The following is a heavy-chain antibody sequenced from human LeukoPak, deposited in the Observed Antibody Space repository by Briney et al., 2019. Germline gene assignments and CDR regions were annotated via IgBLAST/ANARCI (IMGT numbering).Heavy chain of an antibody. CDR2: ISSSGSTI. D-gene: IGHD5/OR15-5a*01. V-gene: IGHV3-11*04. CDR3: ARDGVMVSTDSPSGSRGCDY. J-gene: IGHJ4*02. CDR1: GFTFSDYY. Sequence: RGSLRLSCAVSGFTFSDYYMSWIRQAPGKGLEWLSSISSSGSTIYSADSVKGRFTISRDNAKNSLYLQMNSLTDEDTAVYYCARDGVMVSTDSPSGSRGCDYWGQGTLVTVSS.